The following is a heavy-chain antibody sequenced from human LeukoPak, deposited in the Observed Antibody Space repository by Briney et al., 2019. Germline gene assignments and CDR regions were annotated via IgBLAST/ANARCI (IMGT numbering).Heavy chain of an antibody. Sequence: GGSLRLSCAASGFTFSSYAMSWVRQAPGKGLEWVSAISGSGGSTYYADSVKGRFTISRDNSKNTLYLQMNSLRAEDTAVYYCAKDSPDVLVSPYYFDYWGQGTLVTVSS. CDR2: ISGSGGST. V-gene: IGHV3-23*01. CDR3: AKDSPDVLVSPYYFDY. D-gene: IGHD1-14*01. J-gene: IGHJ4*02. CDR1: GFTFSSYA.